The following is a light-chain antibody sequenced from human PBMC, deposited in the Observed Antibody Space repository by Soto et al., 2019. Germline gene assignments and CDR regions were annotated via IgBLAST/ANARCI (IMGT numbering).Light chain of an antibody. J-gene: IGKJ2*01. CDR1: QSFSSY. CDR3: QQRSNWTPST. V-gene: IGKV3-11*01. Sequence: EIVLTQSPATLSLSPGERATLSCRASQSFSSYLAWYQQKPGQAPRLLIYDASNRATGIPARFSGSGSGTDFTLTISSLEPEDFAVYYCQQRSNWTPSTFGQGTKLEIK. CDR2: DAS.